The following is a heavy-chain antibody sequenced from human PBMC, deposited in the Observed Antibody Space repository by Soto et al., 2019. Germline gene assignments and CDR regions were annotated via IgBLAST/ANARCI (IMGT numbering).Heavy chain of an antibody. CDR3: TTDLVYYHYYGMDV. J-gene: IGHJ6*02. Sequence: LRLSCAASGFTFTNAWMNWVRQAPGKGLEWVGRIKSKNDGGTTDYAAPVKGRFTISRDDSKKTLSLQMNSLRTEDTAVYYCTTDLVYYHYYGMDVWGQGTTVTVSS. CDR1: GFTFTNAW. V-gene: IGHV3-15*07. CDR2: IKSKNDGGTT.